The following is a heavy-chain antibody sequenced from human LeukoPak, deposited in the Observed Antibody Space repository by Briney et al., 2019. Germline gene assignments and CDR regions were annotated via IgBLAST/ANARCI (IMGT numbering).Heavy chain of an antibody. J-gene: IGHJ4*02. Sequence: ASVTVSCKASGYTFTSYDINWVRQAPGQGLEWMGWMNPNSGNTVYAQKFQGRVTITRNTSISTAYMELSSLRSEDTAVYYCASDYGEHWGQGTLVTVSS. CDR3: ASDYGEH. V-gene: IGHV1-8*03. D-gene: IGHD4/OR15-4a*01. CDR2: MNPNSGNT. CDR1: GYTFTSYD.